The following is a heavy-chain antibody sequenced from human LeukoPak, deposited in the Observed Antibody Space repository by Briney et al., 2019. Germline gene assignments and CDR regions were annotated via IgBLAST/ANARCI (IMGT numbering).Heavy chain of an antibody. Sequence: GSLRLSCAASGFTFSSYAMSWVRQAPGKGLEWVSAISGSGGSTYYADSVKGRFTISRDNSKTTLYLQMNSLRAEDTAVYYCAKAGRWAAAAGNYFDYWGQGTLVTVSS. J-gene: IGHJ4*02. CDR3: AKAGRWAAAAGNYFDY. D-gene: IGHD6-13*01. CDR1: GFTFSSYA. V-gene: IGHV3-23*01. CDR2: ISGSGGST.